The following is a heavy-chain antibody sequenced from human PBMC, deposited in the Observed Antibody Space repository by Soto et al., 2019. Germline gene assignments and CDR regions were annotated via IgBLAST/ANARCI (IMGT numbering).Heavy chain of an antibody. CDR1: GFTFSTYS. CDR3: ARGLYYYDSSGYYGN. D-gene: IGHD3-22*01. Sequence: GGSLRLSCAASGFTFSTYSMNWVRQAPGKGLEWVSYISSSSSTIFYTDSVKGRFTVSRDNAKNSLYLQMNSLRAEDTAVYYCARGLYYYDSSGYYGNWGQGTLVTVSS. CDR2: ISSSSSTI. V-gene: IGHV3-48*01. J-gene: IGHJ4*02.